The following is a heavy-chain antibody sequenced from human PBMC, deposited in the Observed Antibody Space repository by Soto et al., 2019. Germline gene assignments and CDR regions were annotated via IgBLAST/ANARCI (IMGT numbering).Heavy chain of an antibody. Sequence: SETLSLTCAVYGGSFSGYYWSWIRQPPGKGLEWIGEINHSGSTNYNPSLKSRVTISVDTSKNQFSLKLSSVTAADTAVYYCARASSGWLVRLDYWGHGTLVTVSS. D-gene: IGHD6-19*01. CDR3: ARASSGWLVRLDY. V-gene: IGHV4-34*01. J-gene: IGHJ4*01. CDR1: GGSFSGYY. CDR2: INHSGST.